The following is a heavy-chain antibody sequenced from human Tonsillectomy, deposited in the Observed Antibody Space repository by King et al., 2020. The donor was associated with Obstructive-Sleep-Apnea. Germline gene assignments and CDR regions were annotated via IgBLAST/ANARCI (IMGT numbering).Heavy chain of an antibody. CDR3: AKAYLGEDY. CDR2: ISGRGVHT. D-gene: IGHD3-16*01. J-gene: IGHJ4*02. CDR1: GFTFSSYT. V-gene: IGHV3-23*04. Sequence: VQLVESGGGLVQPGGSLRLSCAASGFTFSSYTMSWVRQAPGKGLEWGSVISGRGVHTYFADSVKGRFTISRDNSKDTLYLQMNSLRAEDTAVYYCAKAYLGEDYWGQGTLVTVSS.